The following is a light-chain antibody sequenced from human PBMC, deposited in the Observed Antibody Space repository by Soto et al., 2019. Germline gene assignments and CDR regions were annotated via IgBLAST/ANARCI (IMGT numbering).Light chain of an antibody. CDR2: ATS. Sequence: EVVLTQTPGTLSLSPGERATLSCRASQSVSSSYFAWYQQKPGQAPRLLMYATSTRATDIPDRFSGSGSGKDFTLTSSRLEPEDFAVYYCQQYANSPTTFGQGTKVEIK. CDR3: QQYANSPTT. J-gene: IGKJ1*01. V-gene: IGKV3-20*01. CDR1: QSVSSSY.